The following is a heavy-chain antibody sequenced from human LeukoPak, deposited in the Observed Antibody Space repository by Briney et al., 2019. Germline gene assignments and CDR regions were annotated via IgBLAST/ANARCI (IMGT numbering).Heavy chain of an antibody. CDR2: IYTSGSP. J-gene: IGHJ4*02. D-gene: IGHD1-26*01. V-gene: IGHV4-4*07. CDR3: ARSRYSGSYVGYFDY. Sequence: SETLSLTCTVSAGSISGYYWSWIRQPAGKRLEWIGRIYTSGSPNYNPSLKSRVTVSVDTSKNRFSLKLSSVTAADTAVYYCARSRYSGSYVGYFDYWGQGTLVTVSS. CDR1: AGSISGYY.